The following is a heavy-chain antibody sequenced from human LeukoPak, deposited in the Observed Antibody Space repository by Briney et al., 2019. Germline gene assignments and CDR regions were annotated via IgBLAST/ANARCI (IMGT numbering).Heavy chain of an antibody. V-gene: IGHV4-38-2*02. D-gene: IGHD6-19*01. CDR1: GYSISSGYY. CDR3: ARDGVAVAGLLN. CDR2: TYLSGST. J-gene: IGHJ4*02. Sequence: SETLSLTCTVSGYSISSGYYWGWIRQPPGKGLEWIGSTYLSGSTYYNPSLKSRVTISVDTSKNQFSLKLSSVTAADTAVYYCARDGVAVAGLLNWGQGTLVTVSP.